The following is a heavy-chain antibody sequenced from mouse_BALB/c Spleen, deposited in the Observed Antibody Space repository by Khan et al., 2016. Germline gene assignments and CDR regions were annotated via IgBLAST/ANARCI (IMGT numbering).Heavy chain of an antibody. V-gene: IGHV5-6-3*01. CDR3: ARENYRYYFDY. CDR1: GFPFSTYG. CDR2: INSNGGST. J-gene: IGHJ2*01. D-gene: IGHD2-14*01. Sequence: EVELVESGGGLVQPGGSLKLSCAASGFPFSTYGMSWVRQTPDKRLELVATINSNGGSTHYPDSVKGRFTISRDNAKNTPYLQMSSLKSEDTAMYYCARENYRYYFDYCGQGTTLTVSS.